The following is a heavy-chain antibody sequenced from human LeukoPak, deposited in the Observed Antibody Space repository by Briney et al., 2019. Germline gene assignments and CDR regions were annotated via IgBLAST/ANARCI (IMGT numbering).Heavy chain of an antibody. D-gene: IGHD3-22*01. CDR3: ASRYYYDSSGRPNDAFDI. V-gene: IGHV4-31*02. Sequence: LRLSCVVSGLIVTRDYMSWIRQHPGKGLEWIGYIYYSGSTYYNPSLKSRVTISVDTSKNQFSLKLSSVTAADTAVYYCASRYYYDSSGRPNDAFDIWGQGTMVTVSS. J-gene: IGHJ3*02. CDR1: GLIVTRDY. CDR2: IYYSGST.